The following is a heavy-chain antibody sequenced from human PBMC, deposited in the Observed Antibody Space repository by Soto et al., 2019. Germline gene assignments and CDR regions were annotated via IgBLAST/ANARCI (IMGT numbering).Heavy chain of an antibody. CDR3: ARGIFGSGTANDY. J-gene: IGHJ4*02. Sequence: EVQLVESRGGLVQPGGSLRLSCAASGFTFSGSWMHWVRHAPGKGLVWVSRINGDGSGTSYADFVKGRFTISRDDAKNTLFLQMNGLRAEDTAVYYCARGIFGSGTANDYWGQGTLVTVSS. D-gene: IGHD3-10*01. CDR1: GFTFSGSW. V-gene: IGHV3-74*01. CDR2: INGDGSGT.